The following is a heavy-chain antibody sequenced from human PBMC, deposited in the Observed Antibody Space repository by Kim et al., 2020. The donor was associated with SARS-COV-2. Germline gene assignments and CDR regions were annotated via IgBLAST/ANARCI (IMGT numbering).Heavy chain of an antibody. CDR2: ISWNSGSI. CDR1: GFTFGGYA. CDR3: AKDPWGGSSRGYAFDI. D-gene: IGHD6-6*01. J-gene: IGHJ3*02. Sequence: GGSLRLSCAASGFTFGGYAMHWVRQAPGKGLEWVAGISWNSGSIGYADSVKGRFTISRDNAKNSLYLQMNSLRAEDTALYYCAKDPWGGSSRGYAFDIWGQGTMVTVSS. V-gene: IGHV3-9*01.